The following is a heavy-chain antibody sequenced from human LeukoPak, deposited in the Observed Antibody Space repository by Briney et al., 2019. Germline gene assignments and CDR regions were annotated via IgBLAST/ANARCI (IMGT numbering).Heavy chain of an antibody. J-gene: IGHJ4*02. CDR2: IYYSGST. CDR3: ARLHWRGFDY. D-gene: IGHD1-1*01. Sequence: PSETLSLTCTVSGGSISSSSYYWGWIRQPPGKGLEWIGSIYYSGSTYYNPSLKSRVTISVDTSKNQFSLKLSSVTAADTAVYYCARLHWRGFDYWGQGTLVTVSS. CDR1: GGSISSSSYY. V-gene: IGHV4-39*01.